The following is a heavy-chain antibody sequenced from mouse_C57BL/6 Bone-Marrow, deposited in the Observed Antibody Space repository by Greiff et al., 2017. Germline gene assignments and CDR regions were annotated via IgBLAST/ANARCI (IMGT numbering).Heavy chain of an antibody. V-gene: IGHV5-17*01. CDR2: ISSGSSTI. J-gene: IGHJ2*01. CDR3: ARPFFDY. Sequence: EVKLMESGGGLVKPGGSLKLSCAASGFTFSDYGMHWVRQAPEKGLEWVAYISSGSSTIYYADTVKGRFTIARDNAKNTLFLQRTSLRSEDTAMYYCARPFFDYWGQGTTLTVSS. CDR1: GFTFSDYG.